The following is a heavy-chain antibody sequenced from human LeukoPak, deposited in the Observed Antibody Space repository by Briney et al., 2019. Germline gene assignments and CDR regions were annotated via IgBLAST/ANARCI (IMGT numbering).Heavy chain of an antibody. V-gene: IGHV3-30*18. J-gene: IGHJ4*02. D-gene: IGHD2-21*01. CDR1: GFTVRDNY. Sequence: GGSLRLSCAVSGFTVRDNYMSWVRQAPGKGLEWVAVISYDGSNEYYADSVKGRFTISRDNSKNTLYLQMSSLRAEDTAVYYCAKEFNRGLPDYWGQGTLVTVPS. CDR3: AKEFNRGLPDY. CDR2: ISYDGSNE.